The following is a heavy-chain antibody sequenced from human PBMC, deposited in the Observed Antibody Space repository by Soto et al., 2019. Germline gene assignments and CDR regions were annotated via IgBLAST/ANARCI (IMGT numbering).Heavy chain of an antibody. CDR2: IRSKANSYAT. CDR1: GFTFSDSA. CDR3: TIHLVDY. Sequence: EVQLVESGGGLVQPGGSLKLSCAASGFTFSDSAMHWVRQASGKGLEWVGRIRSKANSYATAYAASGKDRFTISRDDSKNTAYLQMNSLKTEDTVVYYCTIHLVDYWGQGTLVTVSS. J-gene: IGHJ4*02. V-gene: IGHV3-73*01.